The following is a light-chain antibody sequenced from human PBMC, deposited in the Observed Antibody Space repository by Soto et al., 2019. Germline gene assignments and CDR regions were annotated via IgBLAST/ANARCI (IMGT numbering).Light chain of an antibody. J-gene: IGLJ3*02. V-gene: IGLV4-69*01. Sequence: QSVLTQLPSASASLGASVKLTCTLSSGHSSHAIAWHQQQPDKGPRFLMKVDSDGSHITGDGISDRFSGSSSGAERYLLISSLQSEDESDYCCQTWGTGIRVFGGGTKVTVL. CDR2: VDSDGSH. CDR1: SGHSSHA. CDR3: QTWGTGIRV.